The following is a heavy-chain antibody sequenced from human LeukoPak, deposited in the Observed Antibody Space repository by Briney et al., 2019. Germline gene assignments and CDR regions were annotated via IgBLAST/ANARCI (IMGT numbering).Heavy chain of an antibody. V-gene: IGHV1-18*01. Sequence: ASVKVSCKASGYTFTSYGISWVRQAPGQGLEWMGWISTYNGNTNYAQKLQGRVTMTTDTSTSTAYMELRSLRSDDTAVYYCAREAVAGSLNYYYYGMDVWGQGTTVTVSS. J-gene: IGHJ6*02. CDR2: ISTYNGNT. CDR3: AREAVAGSLNYYYYGMDV. CDR1: GYTFTSYG. D-gene: IGHD6-19*01.